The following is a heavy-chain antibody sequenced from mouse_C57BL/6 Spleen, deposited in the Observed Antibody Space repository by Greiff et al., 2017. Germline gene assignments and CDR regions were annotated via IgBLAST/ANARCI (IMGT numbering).Heavy chain of an antibody. CDR3: ARQDYYGSSFDY. CDR2: INPNNGGT. D-gene: IGHD1-1*01. CDR1: GYTFTDYY. V-gene: IGHV1-26*01. J-gene: IGHJ2*01. Sequence: EVQLQQSGPELVKPGASVKISCKASGYTFTDYYMNWVKQSHGKSLEWIGDINPNNGGTSYNQKFKGKATLTVDKSSSTAYMELRSLTSEDSAVYYCARQDYYGSSFDYGGKGTTLTVAS.